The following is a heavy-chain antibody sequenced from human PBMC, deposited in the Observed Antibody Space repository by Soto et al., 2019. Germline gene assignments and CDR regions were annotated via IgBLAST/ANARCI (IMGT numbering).Heavy chain of an antibody. J-gene: IGHJ4*02. CDR3: ARVSLAGATTADY. CDR2: INPNSGGT. Sequence: ASVKVSCKAFGYTFTGYYMYWVRQAPGQGLEWMGWINPNSGGTNYAQKFQGRVTMTSDTSITTAYMELSRLTSDDTAVYYCARVSLAGATTADYWGQGTLVTVSS. CDR1: GYTFTGYY. D-gene: IGHD1-26*01. V-gene: IGHV1-2*02.